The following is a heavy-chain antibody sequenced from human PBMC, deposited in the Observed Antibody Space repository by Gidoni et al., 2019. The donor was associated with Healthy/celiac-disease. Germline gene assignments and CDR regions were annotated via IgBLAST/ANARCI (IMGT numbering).Heavy chain of an antibody. CDR1: GYTFTGYY. Sequence: QVQLVQSGAEVKKPGASVKVSCKASGYTFTGYYMHWVRQAPGQGLEWMGWINPNSGGTNYAQKLQGRVTMTRDTSISTAYMELSRLRSDDTAVYYCARAGMVATRPFDYWGQGTLVTVSS. CDR3: ARAGMVATRPFDY. J-gene: IGHJ4*02. D-gene: IGHD5-12*01. CDR2: INPNSGGT. V-gene: IGHV1-2*02.